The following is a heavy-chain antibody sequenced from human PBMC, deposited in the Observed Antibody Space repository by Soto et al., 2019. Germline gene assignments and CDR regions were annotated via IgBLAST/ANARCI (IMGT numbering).Heavy chain of an antibody. CDR3: AVHCSTSSCSY. CDR2: IGGSAESA. Sequence: EVQLSESGGGLIQPGGSLRVSCAASGFTFSTYAMSWVRQAPGKGLEWVSAIGGSAESAYYGDSVKGRFTISRDNSKNTVYLQMNSRRGEDTAVYYCAVHCSTSSCSYWGQGTLVTVSS. CDR1: GFTFSTYA. V-gene: IGHV3-23*01. D-gene: IGHD2-2*01. J-gene: IGHJ4*02.